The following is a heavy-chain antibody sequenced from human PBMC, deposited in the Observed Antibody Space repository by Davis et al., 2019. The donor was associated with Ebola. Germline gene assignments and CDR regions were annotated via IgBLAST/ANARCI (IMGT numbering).Heavy chain of an antibody. V-gene: IGHV3-48*02. CDR2: ISSSSSTI. CDR3: ARVATTVTIRIDY. CDR1: GFTVSSNY. J-gene: IGHJ4*02. D-gene: IGHD4-17*01. Sequence: GESLKISCAASGFTVSSNYMSWVRQAPGKGLEWASYISSSSSTIYYADSVKGRFTISRDNAKNSLYLQMNSLRDEDTAVYYCARVATTVTIRIDYWGQGTLVTVSS.